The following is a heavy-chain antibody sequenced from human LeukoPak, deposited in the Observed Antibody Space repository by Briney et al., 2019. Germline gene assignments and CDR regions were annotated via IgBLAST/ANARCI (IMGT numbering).Heavy chain of an antibody. CDR1: GYTFTNYW. Sequence: GESLKISCKGSGYTFTNYWIIWVRQMPGKGLESMGIIYPEDSDIRYSPSFQGQVTISADKSITTAYLQWSSLKASDTAIYYCARAYGDNEPFDYWGQGTQVTVSS. D-gene: IGHD4-17*01. V-gene: IGHV5-51*01. J-gene: IGHJ4*02. CDR3: ARAYGDNEPFDY. CDR2: IYPEDSDI.